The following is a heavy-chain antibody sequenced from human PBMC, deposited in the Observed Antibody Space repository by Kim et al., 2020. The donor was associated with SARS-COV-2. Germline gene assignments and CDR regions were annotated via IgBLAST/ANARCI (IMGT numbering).Heavy chain of an antibody. CDR3: TTHLVTMVTPYKGYYG. J-gene: IGHJ6*01. D-gene: IGHD1-1*01. CDR1: GFTFSNAW. V-gene: IGHV3-15*01. CDR2: INSKSDGGTT. Sequence: GGSLRLSCAASGFTFSNAWMSWVRQAPGKGLEWVGRINSKSDGGTTDYAAPVQGRFTISRADTKNTLYLQMNSLKTKATAVYYCTTHLVTMVTPYKGYYG.